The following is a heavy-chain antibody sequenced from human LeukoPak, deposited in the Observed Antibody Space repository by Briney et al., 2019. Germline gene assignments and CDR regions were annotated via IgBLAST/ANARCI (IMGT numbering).Heavy chain of an antibody. Sequence: GGSLRLSRAASRFTLSRYAMSWLRQAPGKGLEWVSGISRSGGSKYYADSVKGRFTISRDDSKNTLFLQMNSLRAEDTAVYYCAKTRGYSNTWYDYWGQGTLVTVSS. J-gene: IGHJ4*02. CDR2: ISRSGGSK. CDR1: RFTLSRYA. CDR3: AKTRGYSNTWYDY. V-gene: IGHV3-23*01. D-gene: IGHD6-13*01.